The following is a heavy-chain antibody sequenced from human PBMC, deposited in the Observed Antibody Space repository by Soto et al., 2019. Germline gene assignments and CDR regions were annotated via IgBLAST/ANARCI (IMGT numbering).Heavy chain of an antibody. CDR1: GGSISSGGYY. J-gene: IGHJ6*03. V-gene: IGHV4-31*03. D-gene: IGHD6-6*01. CDR3: ARSSSSSPTAFYFYYYMDV. CDR2: IYYSGST. Sequence: ASETLSLTCTVSGGSISSGGYYWSWIRQHPGKGLEWIGYIYYSGSTYYNPSLKSRVTISVDTSKNQFSLKLSSVTAADTAVYYCARSSSSSPTAFYFYYYMDVWGKGTTVTVSS.